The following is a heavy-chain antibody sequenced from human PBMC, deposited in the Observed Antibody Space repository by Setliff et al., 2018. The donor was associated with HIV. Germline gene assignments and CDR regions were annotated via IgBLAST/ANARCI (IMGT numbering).Heavy chain of an antibody. V-gene: IGHV4-39*01. Sequence: LSLTCAVSGASISSSSYYWGWIRQPPGRGLEWIGSIYHSGSTYYNPSLKSRVTILVDNSKNQFSLNVNSVTAADTAVYYCATILVYGVYKWFNPWGQGTLVTVSS. J-gene: IGHJ5*02. CDR1: GASISSSSYY. CDR3: ATILVYGVYKWFNP. D-gene: IGHD3-3*01. CDR2: IYHSGST.